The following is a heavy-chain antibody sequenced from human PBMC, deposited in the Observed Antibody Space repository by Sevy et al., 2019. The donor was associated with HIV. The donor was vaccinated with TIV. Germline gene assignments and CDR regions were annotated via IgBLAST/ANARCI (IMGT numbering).Heavy chain of an antibody. V-gene: IGHV3-7*01. CDR1: GFNFNKYG. Sequence: GESLRLSCAASGFNFNKYGMRWVRQAPGKGLEYEASIKGDGSEKYYMDSVKGRFTISRDNAENSVYLQMNSLRAEDTAVYHCVRAGAFGTYDSWGQGTLVTVSS. CDR3: VRAGAFGTYDS. J-gene: IGHJ4*02. CDR2: IKGDGSEK. D-gene: IGHD3-10*01.